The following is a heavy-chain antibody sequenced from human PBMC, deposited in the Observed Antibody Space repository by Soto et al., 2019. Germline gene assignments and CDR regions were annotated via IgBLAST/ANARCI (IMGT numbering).Heavy chain of an antibody. Sequence: GASVKVSCKVSGYTLTELSMHWVRQAPGKGLEWMGGFDPEVGETIYAQKFQGRVTMTEDKSTSTAYMELSSLRSEDTAVYYCAQYCSGGSCYSDAFDIWGQGTMVTVSS. J-gene: IGHJ3*02. CDR2: FDPEVGET. D-gene: IGHD2-15*01. CDR1: GYTLTELS. V-gene: IGHV1-24*01. CDR3: AQYCSGGSCYSDAFDI.